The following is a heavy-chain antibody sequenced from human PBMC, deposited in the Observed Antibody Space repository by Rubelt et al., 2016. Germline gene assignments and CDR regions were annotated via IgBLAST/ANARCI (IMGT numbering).Heavy chain of an antibody. J-gene: IGHJ5*02. Sequence: EVQLVESGGGLVQPGGSLRLSCAASGFTVSTNHMSWVRQAPGKGLECVSIIYSGGGSYYADSVKGRFTISRDNSKNTLNLQMNSLRAEDTAVYYCARVDPNGWFDPWGQGTLVTVSS. V-gene: IGHV3-66*01. CDR1: GFTVSTNH. D-gene: IGHD2-8*01. CDR3: ARVDPNGWFDP. CDR2: IYSGGGS.